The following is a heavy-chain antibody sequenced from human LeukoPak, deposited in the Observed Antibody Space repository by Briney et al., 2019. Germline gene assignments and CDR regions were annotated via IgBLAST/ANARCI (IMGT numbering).Heavy chain of an antibody. Sequence: GGSLRLSCAASGFTFSSYAMHWVRQAPGKGLEWVAVISYDGSSKNYADSVKGRFTISRDNSENALYLQMSSLKTDDSAVYYCARNPAAWFGELSSWFDPWGQGTLVTVSS. CDR1: GFTFSSYA. D-gene: IGHD3-10*01. CDR2: ISYDGSSK. CDR3: ARNPAAWFGELSSWFDP. V-gene: IGHV3-30-3*01. J-gene: IGHJ5*02.